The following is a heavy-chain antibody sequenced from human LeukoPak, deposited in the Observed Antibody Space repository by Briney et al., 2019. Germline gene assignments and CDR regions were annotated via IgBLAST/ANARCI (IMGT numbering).Heavy chain of an antibody. CDR3: AKDSVLRYFDWFHDAFDI. V-gene: IGHV3-23*01. CDR1: GFTFSSYA. Sequence: GGSLRLSCAASGFTFSSYAMSWVRQAPGKGPEWVSAISGSGGSTYYADSVKGRFTISRDNSKNTLYLQMSSLRAEDTAVYYCAKDSVLRYFDWFHDAFDIWGQGTMVTVSS. D-gene: IGHD3-9*01. J-gene: IGHJ3*02. CDR2: ISGSGGST.